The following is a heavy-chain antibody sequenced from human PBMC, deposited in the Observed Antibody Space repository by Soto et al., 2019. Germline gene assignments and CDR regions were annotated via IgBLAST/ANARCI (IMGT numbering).Heavy chain of an antibody. V-gene: IGHV4-4*02. CDR1: GGSISSSNW. D-gene: IGHD1-26*01. CDR3: AVRRSGGATDRGFVY. J-gene: IGHJ4*02. CDR2: IYHSGIT. Sequence: QVQLQESGPGLVKPSGTLSLTCAVSGGSISSSNWWSWVRQPPGKGLEWIGEIYHSGITNYNPSLKSRVTISVDKSKNQFSLKLSSVTAADTAVYYCAVRRSGGATDRGFVYWGQGTLVTVSS.